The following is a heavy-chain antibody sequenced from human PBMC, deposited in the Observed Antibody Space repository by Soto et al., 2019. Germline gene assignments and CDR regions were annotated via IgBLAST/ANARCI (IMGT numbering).Heavy chain of an antibody. V-gene: IGHV3-30-3*01. CDR2: ISYDGSNK. Sequence: GGSLRLSCAASGFSFSSYAMHWVRQAPGKGLEWVAVISYDGSNKYYADSAKGRFTISRDNSKNTLYLQMNSLRAEDTAVYYCASNRQHQFDRKRRGTKKLDFWGQGSRVIVSS. J-gene: IGHJ4*02. D-gene: IGHD3-16*01. CDR1: GFSFSSYA. CDR3: ASNRQHQFDRKRRGTKKLDF.